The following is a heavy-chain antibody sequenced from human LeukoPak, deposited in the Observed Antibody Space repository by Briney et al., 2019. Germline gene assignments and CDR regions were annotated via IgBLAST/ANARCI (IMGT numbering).Heavy chain of an antibody. CDR3: AKERAGSTHPYYFDY. D-gene: IGHD6-19*01. V-gene: IGHV3-23*01. CDR2: ISGSGANT. Sequence: PGGSLRLSCAASGFTFSTYAMSWVRQAPGKGLEWVSTISGSGANTYYADSVRGRFTISRDNSTNTLYLHMNSLRAEDTAVYYCAKERAGSTHPYYFDYWGQGTLVTVSS. CDR1: GFTFSTYA. J-gene: IGHJ4*02.